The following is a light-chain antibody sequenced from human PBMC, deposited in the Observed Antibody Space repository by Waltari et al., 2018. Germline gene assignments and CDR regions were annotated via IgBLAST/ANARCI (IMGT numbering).Light chain of an antibody. V-gene: IGKV3-20*01. CDR2: DAS. Sequence: EIVLTQSPGTLSLSPGERATLSCRASQSVGNNYLAWYQQKPGQPPRLLIDDASNRATGIPDRFSGSGSGTDFTLTISRLEAEDFAIYYCQQCAHSPLTFGGGTKVEI. J-gene: IGKJ4*01. CDR1: QSVGNNY. CDR3: QQCAHSPLT.